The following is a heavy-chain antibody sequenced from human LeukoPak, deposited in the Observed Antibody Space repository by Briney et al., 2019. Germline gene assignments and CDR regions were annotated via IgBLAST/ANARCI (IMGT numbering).Heavy chain of an antibody. CDR1: GGSISSHY. CDR2: IYYSGST. Sequence: SETLSLTCTVSGGSISSHYWSWIRQPPGKGLEWIGYIYYSGSTYYNPSLKSRVTISVDTSKNQFSLKLSSVTAADTAVYYCARHRLDYYGSGSYLNWFDPWGQGTLVTVSS. J-gene: IGHJ5*02. D-gene: IGHD3-10*01. CDR3: ARHRLDYYGSGSYLNWFDP. V-gene: IGHV4-59*04.